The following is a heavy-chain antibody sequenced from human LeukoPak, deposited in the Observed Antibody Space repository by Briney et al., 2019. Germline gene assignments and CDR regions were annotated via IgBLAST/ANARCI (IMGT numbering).Heavy chain of an antibody. Sequence: GESLKISCRGSGYSFTSHWIGWVRRMPGKGLQWMAIIYPGDSETRYSPSFQGQVTISADKSISTAYLQWSSLKASDTAMYYCARRYYYDTSGYYLAHDAFDIWGQGTMVTVSS. V-gene: IGHV5-51*01. D-gene: IGHD3-22*01. CDR1: GYSFTSHW. CDR3: ARRYYYDTSGYYLAHDAFDI. J-gene: IGHJ3*02. CDR2: IYPGDSET.